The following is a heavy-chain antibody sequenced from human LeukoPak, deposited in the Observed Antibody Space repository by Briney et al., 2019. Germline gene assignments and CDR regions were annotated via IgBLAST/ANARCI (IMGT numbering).Heavy chain of an antibody. V-gene: IGHV4-61*08. D-gene: IGHD3-10*01. J-gene: IGHJ4*02. Sequence: PSQTLSLTCTVSGGSISSGGYYWSWIRQPPGKGLEWIGYIYYSGSTNYNPSLKSRVTISVDTSKNQFSLKLSSVTAADTAVYYCARGPNLTIDDYWGQGTLVTVSS. CDR3: ARGPNLTIDDY. CDR2: IYYSGST. CDR1: GGSISSGGYY.